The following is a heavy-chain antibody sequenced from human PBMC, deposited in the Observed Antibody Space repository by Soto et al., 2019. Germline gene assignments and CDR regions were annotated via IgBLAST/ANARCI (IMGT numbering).Heavy chain of an antibody. V-gene: IGHV1-58*01. D-gene: IGHD4-17*01. CDR1: GFTFSSSA. Sequence: SVKVSCKASGFTFSSSAVQWVRQARGQRLEWIGWIVVGRGNTNYAQKFQERVTITRDMSTSTAYMELSSLRSEDTAVYYCAAAPTVTTRFDYYYYHGMDVWG. CDR2: IVVGRGNT. CDR3: AAAPTVTTRFDYYYYHGMDV. J-gene: IGHJ6*02.